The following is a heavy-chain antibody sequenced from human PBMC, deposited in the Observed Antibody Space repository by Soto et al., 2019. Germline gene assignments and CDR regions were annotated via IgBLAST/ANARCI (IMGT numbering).Heavy chain of an antibody. CDR3: AKCSVGTVRTSGWCNWFDP. CDR1: GFTCSSSA. CDR2: IRVGGGDT. V-gene: IGHV3-23*01. D-gene: IGHD6-19*01. J-gene: IGHJ5*02. Sequence: EVRLLESGGGLAQPGGSRRLSCAASGFTCSSSAMNWVRQAPGKGLEWVSSIRVGGGDTFYADSVRGRFTVSRDISRNTLYLQMNSLRDEDTAIYYCAKCSVGTVRTSGWCNWFDPWGQGTLVTVSS.